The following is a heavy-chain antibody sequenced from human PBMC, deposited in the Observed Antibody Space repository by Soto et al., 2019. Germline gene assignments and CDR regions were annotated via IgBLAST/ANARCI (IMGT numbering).Heavy chain of an antibody. CDR3: PGVTTVPVALDP. CDR1: GYTFTYRY. J-gene: IGHJ5*02. CDR2: ITPFNGNT. V-gene: IGHV1-45*02. Sequence: QMQLVQSGAEVEKTGSSAKVSCKASGYTFTYRYLHWVRQAPGQALEWMGWITPFNGNTNYAQKFQDRVTTTRDRSMSTAYMELSSLRSEDTAMYYCPGVTTVPVALDPWGQGTLVTVSS. D-gene: IGHD3-10*01.